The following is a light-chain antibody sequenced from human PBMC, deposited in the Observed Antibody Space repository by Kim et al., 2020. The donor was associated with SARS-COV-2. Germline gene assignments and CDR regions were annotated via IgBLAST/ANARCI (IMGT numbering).Light chain of an antibody. CDR3: LQYNTWPRT. Sequence: EIVMTQSPDTLSASPGERVTLSCRASQSVGSSLAWYQQKPGQAPTILVYYASKKATGAPDRFSGSGSGTEFTHTISSLQSEDFAFYYCLQYNTWPRTFGQGTKVDIK. J-gene: IGKJ1*01. V-gene: IGKV3-15*01. CDR1: QSVGSS. CDR2: YAS.